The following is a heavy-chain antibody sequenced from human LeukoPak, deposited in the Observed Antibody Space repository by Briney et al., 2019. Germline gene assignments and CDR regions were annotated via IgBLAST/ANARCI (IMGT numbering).Heavy chain of an antibody. Sequence: PGGSLRLSCAASGFTFSSYGMHWVRQAPGKGLEWVAVISYDGSNKYYADSVKGRFTISRDNSKNTLYLQMNSLRAEDMAVYYCAKPLGSGYYYGGFDYWGQGTLVTVSS. V-gene: IGHV3-30*18. CDR1: GFTFSSYG. CDR3: AKPLGSGYYYGGFDY. J-gene: IGHJ4*02. D-gene: IGHD3-22*01. CDR2: ISYDGSNK.